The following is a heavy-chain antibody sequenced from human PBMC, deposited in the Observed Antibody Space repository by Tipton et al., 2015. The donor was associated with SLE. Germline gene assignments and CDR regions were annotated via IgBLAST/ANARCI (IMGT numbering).Heavy chain of an antibody. V-gene: IGHV3-23*01. CDR3: ARDQRGGNWLDP. CDR1: GFSFSSYW. Sequence: SLRLSCAASGFSFSSYWMSWVRQAPGKGLEWVSVISGSGGSTYYADSVKGRFTISRDNSKNSLYLQINSLRADDTAVYYCARDQRGGNWLDPWGQGTLVTVSS. CDR2: ISGSGGST. D-gene: IGHD3-16*01. J-gene: IGHJ5*02.